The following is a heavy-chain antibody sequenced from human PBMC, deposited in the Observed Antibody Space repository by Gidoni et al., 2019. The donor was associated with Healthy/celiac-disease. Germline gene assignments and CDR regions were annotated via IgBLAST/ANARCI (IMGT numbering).Heavy chain of an antibody. CDR3: ARARGSSTSCYGY. J-gene: IGHJ4*02. V-gene: IGHV3-21*01. Sequence: EVQLVESGGGLVKPGGSLRLSCAASGFPYSSYSMNWVRQAPGKGLEWVSSISSSSSYIYYADSVKGRFTISRDNAKNSLYLQMNSLRAEDTAVYYCARARGSSTSCYGYWGQGTLVTVSS. CDR2: ISSSSSYI. CDR1: GFPYSSYS. D-gene: IGHD2-2*01.